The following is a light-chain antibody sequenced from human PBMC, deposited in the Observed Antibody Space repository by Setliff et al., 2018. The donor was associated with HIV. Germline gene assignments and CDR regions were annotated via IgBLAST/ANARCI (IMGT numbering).Light chain of an antibody. Sequence: QSVLTQPASVSGSPGQSITISCTGTSSDVGIYDYVSWYQHHPGKAPKLIIYEVSNRPSEVSNRFSGSKSGNTASLTISGLQTEDEADYYCSSFTSSSTYVFGTGTKVTVL. J-gene: IGLJ1*01. CDR1: SSDVGIYDY. CDR3: SSFTSSSTYV. V-gene: IGLV2-14*01. CDR2: EVS.